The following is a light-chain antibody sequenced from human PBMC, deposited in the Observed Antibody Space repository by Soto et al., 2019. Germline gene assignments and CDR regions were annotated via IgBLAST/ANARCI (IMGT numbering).Light chain of an antibody. CDR2: DDS. CDR1: QSISSW. J-gene: IGKJ1*01. Sequence: DIQMTQSPSTLSASVGDRVTITCRASQSISSWLAWYQHKTAKDNKLLTSDDSSLESGLPSRFSGSGSGTEFTLTISSLQPDDFATYYCQQFTTFRQGTKV. V-gene: IGKV1-5*01. CDR3: QQFTT.